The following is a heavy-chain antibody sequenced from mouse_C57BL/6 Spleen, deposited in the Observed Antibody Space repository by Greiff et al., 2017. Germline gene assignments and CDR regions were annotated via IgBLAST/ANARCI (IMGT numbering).Heavy chain of an antibody. J-gene: IGHJ2*01. V-gene: IGHV1-22*01. Sequence: EVQLQQSGPELVKPGASVKMSCKASGYTFTDYNMHWVKQSHGKSLEWIGYINPNNGGTSYNQKFKGKATLTVNKSSSTAYMGLRSLTSEDSAVYYCARSGYYGRGNSFDYWGQGTTLTVSS. D-gene: IGHD1-1*01. CDR1: GYTFTDYN. CDR3: ARSGYYGRGNSFDY. CDR2: INPNNGGT.